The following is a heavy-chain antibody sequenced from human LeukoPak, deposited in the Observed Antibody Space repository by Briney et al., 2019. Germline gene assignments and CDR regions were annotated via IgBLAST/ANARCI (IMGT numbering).Heavy chain of an antibody. CDR1: GFTFSSYT. D-gene: IGHD4-23*01. CDR3: ARDMTTTAVTPPFDY. J-gene: IGHJ4*02. CDR2: ISSTSSYI. Sequence: PGGSLRLSCAASGFTFSSYTMNWVRQAPGKGLEWASSISSTSSYINYAGSVKGRFTISRDNAKNSLYLQMNSLRADDTAVYFCARDMTTTAVTPPFDYWGQGTLVTVSS. V-gene: IGHV3-21*01.